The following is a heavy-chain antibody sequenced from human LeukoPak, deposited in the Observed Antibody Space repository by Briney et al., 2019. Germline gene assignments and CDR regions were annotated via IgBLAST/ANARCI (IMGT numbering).Heavy chain of an antibody. CDR2: ISGSGGST. V-gene: IGHV3-23*01. Sequence: GGSLRLSCAASGFTFSRYWMSWVRQAPGKGLQWVSAISGSGGSTYYADSVKGRFTISRDNSKNTLYLQMNSLRAEDTAVYYCAKDQAYYDFWSGYYPFDYWGQGTLVTVSS. J-gene: IGHJ4*02. CDR3: AKDQAYYDFWSGYYPFDY. D-gene: IGHD3-3*01. CDR1: GFTFSRYW.